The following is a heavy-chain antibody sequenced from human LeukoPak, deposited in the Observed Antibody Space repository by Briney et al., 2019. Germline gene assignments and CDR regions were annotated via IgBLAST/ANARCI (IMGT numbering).Heavy chain of an antibody. CDR2: IDPTDGST. CDR3: ARGCRVVPGVHNVGRTQYYNGMDV. V-gene: IGHV1-46*01. CDR1: GYTFTTYF. D-gene: IGHD2-2*01. Sequence: GASVKVSCTESGYTFTTYFVHWVRQAPGQGLEWMGIIDPTDGSTSHAQKFQGRVTMTRDTSTSTVYMELSSLRSEDTAVYFCARGCRVVPGVHNVGRTQYYNGMDVWGQGTTVTVSS. J-gene: IGHJ6*02.